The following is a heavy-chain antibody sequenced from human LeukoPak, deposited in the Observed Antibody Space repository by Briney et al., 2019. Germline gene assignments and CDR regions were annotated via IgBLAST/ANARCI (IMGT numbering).Heavy chain of an antibody. Sequence: PSETLSLTCTVSGGSISSHYSSWIRQPPGKGLEWIGYIYYSGSTNYNPSLKSRVTISVDTSKNQFSLKLSSVTAADTAVYYCASAVLVDAFDIWGQGTMVTVSS. V-gene: IGHV4-59*11. CDR1: GGSISSHY. CDR3: ASAVLVDAFDI. D-gene: IGHD3-3*02. CDR2: IYYSGST. J-gene: IGHJ3*02.